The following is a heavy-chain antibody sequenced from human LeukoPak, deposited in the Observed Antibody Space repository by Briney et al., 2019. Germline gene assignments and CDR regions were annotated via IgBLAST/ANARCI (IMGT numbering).Heavy chain of an antibody. Sequence: QPGRSLRLSCAASGFTFSSYAMHWVRQAPGKGLEWVAVISYDGSNKYYADSVKGRFTISRDNSKNTLYLQMNSLRAEDTAVYYCARDGRSGWTGGDAFDIWGQGTMVTVSS. V-gene: IGHV3-30-3*01. CDR2: ISYDGSNK. CDR3: ARDGRSGWTGGDAFDI. CDR1: GFTFSSYA. J-gene: IGHJ3*02. D-gene: IGHD6-19*01.